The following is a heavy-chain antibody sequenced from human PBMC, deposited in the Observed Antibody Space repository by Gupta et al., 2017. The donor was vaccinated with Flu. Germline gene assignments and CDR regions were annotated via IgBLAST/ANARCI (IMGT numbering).Heavy chain of an antibody. CDR3: AWLPFSRYYVMDV. V-gene: IGHV4-59*01. J-gene: IGHJ6*02. CDR2: TYSSGTT. CDR1: Y. Sequence: YWSWFRLPPRKGLEYIAYTYSSGTTTYNPSLESRGCITLEPSSNHFPLKLSSVTAADTAVYYCAWLPFSRYYVMDVWCPGTTVPVS. D-gene: IGHD5-12*01.